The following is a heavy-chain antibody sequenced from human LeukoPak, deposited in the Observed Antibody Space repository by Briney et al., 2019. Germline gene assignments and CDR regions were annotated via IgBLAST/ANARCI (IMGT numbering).Heavy chain of an antibody. CDR3: ARAWSLRGGSYSSPDY. V-gene: IGHV3-7*01. CDR1: GFTFSRYA. Sequence: QAGGSLRLSCAASGFTFSRYAMSWVRQAPGKGLEWVANIKQDGSEKYYVDSVKGRFTISRDNAKNSLYLQMNSLRAEDTAVYYCARAWSLRGGSYSSPDYWGQGTLVTVSS. J-gene: IGHJ4*02. CDR2: IKQDGSEK. D-gene: IGHD1-26*01.